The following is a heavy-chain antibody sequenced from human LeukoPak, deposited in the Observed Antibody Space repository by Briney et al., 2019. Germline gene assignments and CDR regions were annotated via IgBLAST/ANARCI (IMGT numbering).Heavy chain of an antibody. V-gene: IGHV3-21*01. D-gene: IGHD2-2*01. J-gene: IGHJ4*02. Sequence: GGSLRLSCAASGFTFSSYSMNWVRQAPGKGLEWVSSIVTISSTHIYYADSVKGRFTISRDNAKNSLSLQMNSLRGEDTAVYYCAREGPVDCSSTSCYADYWGQGTLVTVSS. CDR2: IVTISSTHI. CDR1: GFTFSSYS. CDR3: AREGPVDCSSTSCYADY.